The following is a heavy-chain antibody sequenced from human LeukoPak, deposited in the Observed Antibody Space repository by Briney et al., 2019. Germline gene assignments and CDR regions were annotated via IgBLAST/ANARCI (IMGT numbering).Heavy chain of an antibody. D-gene: IGHD2-2*01. Sequence: GASVKVSCKASGYTFTTYGISWVRQAPGRGLEWMGWISAYNSNINYAQKLQGRVTMTTDTSTSTAYMELKSLRSDDTAVYYCARVARCTSCFDVDYWGQGTLVTVSS. J-gene: IGHJ4*02. CDR1: GYTFTTYG. CDR2: ISAYNSNI. CDR3: ARVARCTSCFDVDY. V-gene: IGHV1-18*01.